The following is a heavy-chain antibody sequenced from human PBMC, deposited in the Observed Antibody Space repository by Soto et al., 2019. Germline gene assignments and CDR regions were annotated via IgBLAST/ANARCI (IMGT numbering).Heavy chain of an antibody. CDR1: GFTFSSYG. CDR2: ISYDGSNK. V-gene: IGHV3-30*18. CDR3: AKVGDQLQHRYGMDV. D-gene: IGHD2-2*01. Sequence: HPGGSLRLSCAASGFTFSSYGMHWVRRAPAKGLEWVAVISYDGSNKYYADSVKGRFTISRDNSKNTLYLQMNSLRAEDTAVYYCAKVGDQLQHRYGMDVWGQGTTVTVSS. J-gene: IGHJ6*02.